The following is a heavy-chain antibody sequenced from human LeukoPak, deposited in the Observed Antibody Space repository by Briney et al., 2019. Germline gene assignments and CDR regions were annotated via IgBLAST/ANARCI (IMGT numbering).Heavy chain of an antibody. CDR2: ISRSGGST. CDR1: GFTFSSYA. Sequence: PGGSLRLSCAASGFTFSSYAMSWVRQAPGKGLEWVSAISRSGGSTYYADSVKGRFTISRDNSKNTLYLQMNSLRAEDTAVYYCAKPGYYYDSSGYTSWGEGTLVTVSS. CDR3: AKPGYYYDSSGYTS. V-gene: IGHV3-23*01. D-gene: IGHD3-22*01. J-gene: IGHJ4*02.